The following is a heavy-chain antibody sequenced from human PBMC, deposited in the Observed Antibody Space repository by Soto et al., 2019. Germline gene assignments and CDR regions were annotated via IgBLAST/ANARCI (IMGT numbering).Heavy chain of an antibody. CDR1: GDSVSSNSAA. Sequence: SQTLSLTCAISGDSVSSNSAAWNWIRQSPSRGLEWLGRTYYRSKWYNDYAVSVKSRITINPDTSKNQFSLQLNSVTPEDTAVYYCARGEWELLYYYYGMEVWGQGTTVTVSS. V-gene: IGHV6-1*01. CDR3: ARGEWELLYYYYGMEV. D-gene: IGHD1-26*01. J-gene: IGHJ6*02. CDR2: TYYRSKWYN.